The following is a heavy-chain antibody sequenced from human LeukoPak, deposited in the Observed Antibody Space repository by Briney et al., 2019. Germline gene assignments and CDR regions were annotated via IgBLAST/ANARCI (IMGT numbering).Heavy chain of an antibody. CDR3: ARSIGLTGGGVDV. CDR2: ITNDGSTI. CDR1: GFTFSSYE. D-gene: IGHD3-9*01. Sequence: GGSLRLSCAASGFTFSSYEMNWVRQAPGKGLEWVSYITNDGSTIHHADSVKGRFTISRDNAKKTLYLQMNSLRAEDTAVYYCARSIGLTGGGVDVWGQGTTVTVSS. J-gene: IGHJ6*02. V-gene: IGHV3-48*03.